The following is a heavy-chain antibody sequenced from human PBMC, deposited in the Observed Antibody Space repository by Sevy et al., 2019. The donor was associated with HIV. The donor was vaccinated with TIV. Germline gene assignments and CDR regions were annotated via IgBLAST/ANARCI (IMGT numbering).Heavy chain of an antibody. V-gene: IGHV4-59*01. CDR3: ARLRFLEWLDDAFDI. CDR1: GGSISSYY. CDR2: IYYSGST. J-gene: IGHJ3*02. D-gene: IGHD3-3*01. Sequence: SETLSLTCTVSGGSISSYYWSWIQQPPGKGLEWIGYIYYSGSTNYNPSLKSRVIISVDTSKNQFSLKLSSVTAADTAVYYCARLRFLEWLDDAFDIWGQGTMVTVSS.